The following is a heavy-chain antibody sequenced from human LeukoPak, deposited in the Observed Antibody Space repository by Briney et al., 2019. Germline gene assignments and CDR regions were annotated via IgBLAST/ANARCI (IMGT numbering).Heavy chain of an antibody. Sequence: GASVKVSWKASGYAFLSYDINWVRQAAGQGLEWMGWMDPDSGNTGYAQRFQGRVTMTRNTSISTVYMELSSLSFDDTAVYYCARGGRTSWYRYWGQGTLVTVSS. V-gene: IGHV1-8*01. CDR1: GYAFLSYD. CDR3: ARGGRTSWYRY. J-gene: IGHJ4*02. D-gene: IGHD6-13*01. CDR2: MDPDSGNT.